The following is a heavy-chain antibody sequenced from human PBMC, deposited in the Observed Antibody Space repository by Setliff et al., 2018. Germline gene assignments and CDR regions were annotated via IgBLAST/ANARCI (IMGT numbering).Heavy chain of an antibody. V-gene: IGHV3-53*01. J-gene: IGHJ4*02. CDR2: IYSDDART. Sequence: GGSLRLSCAASGFAVSGDYMSWVRQAPGKGLEWVGAIYSDDARTFYAETVRGRFNISRDNAKNPLYLQMNSLRAEDTATYYCARSENCFSTHCSPYDYWGQGTLVTV. CDR1: GFAVSGDY. D-gene: IGHD2-2*01. CDR3: ARSENCFSTHCSPYDY.